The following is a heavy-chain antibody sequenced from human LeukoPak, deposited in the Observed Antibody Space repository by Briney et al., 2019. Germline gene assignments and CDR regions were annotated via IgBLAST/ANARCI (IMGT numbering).Heavy chain of an antibody. CDR3: AKATTWIHLWFFDY. CDR1: GFTFSSYS. CDR2: ISGSGGST. J-gene: IGHJ4*02. D-gene: IGHD5-18*01. Sequence: GGSLRLSCAASGFTFSSYSMNWVRQAPGKGLEWVSLISGSGGSTDYADSVKGRFTISRDNSKNTLYLQMNSLRAEDTAVYYCAKATTWIHLWFFDYWGQGTLVTVSS. V-gene: IGHV3-23*01.